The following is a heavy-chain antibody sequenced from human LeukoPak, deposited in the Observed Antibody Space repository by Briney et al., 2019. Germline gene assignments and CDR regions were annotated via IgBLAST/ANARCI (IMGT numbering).Heavy chain of an antibody. CDR3: AKGRCSSTSCPYYFDY. CDR1: GFTFSSYA. CDR2: ISGSGGST. J-gene: IGHJ4*02. D-gene: IGHD2-2*01. Sequence: GGSLRLSCTASGFTFSSYAMSWVRQAPGKGLEWVSVISGSGGSTHYADSVKGRFTISRDNSKNTLYLQMNSLRAEDTALYYCAKGRCSSTSCPYYFDYWGQGTLATVSS. V-gene: IGHV3-23*01.